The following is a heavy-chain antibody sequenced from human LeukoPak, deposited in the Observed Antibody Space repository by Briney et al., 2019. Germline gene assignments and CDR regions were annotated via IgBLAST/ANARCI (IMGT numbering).Heavy chain of an antibody. J-gene: IGHJ4*02. CDR1: GFTFSSYS. CDR2: FGTRSTSI. CDR3: AREVSEGFDF. D-gene: IGHD3-22*01. V-gene: IGHV3-21*01. Sequence: GGSLRLSCAASGFTFSSYSMNWVRQDPGKGLEWVSSFGTRSTSIYHAGSVKGRFAISRDNAKNSLYLQMNSLRAEDTALYYCAREVSEGFDFWGQGTLVTVSS.